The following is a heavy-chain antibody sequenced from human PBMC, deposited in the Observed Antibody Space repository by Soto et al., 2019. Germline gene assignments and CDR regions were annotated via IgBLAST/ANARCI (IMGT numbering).Heavy chain of an antibody. D-gene: IGHD3-22*01. Sequence: QVQLVQSGAEVKKPGASVKVSCKASGYTFTSYYMHWVRQAPGQGLEWMGIINPSGGSTSYAQKFQGRVNMNRDTYTSTVYMELRSLRSEDTAVYYCARARVSYCESSGYFLFDFWGQGTLVTGS. V-gene: IGHV1-46*01. CDR2: INPSGGST. CDR3: ARARVSYCESSGYFLFDF. J-gene: IGHJ4*02. CDR1: GYTFTSYY.